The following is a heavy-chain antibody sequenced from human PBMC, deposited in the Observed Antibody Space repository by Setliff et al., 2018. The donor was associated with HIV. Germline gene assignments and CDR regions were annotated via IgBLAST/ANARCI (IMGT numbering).Heavy chain of an antibody. CDR1: GFTFSSPW. V-gene: IGHV3-74*01. CDR2: ITTDGSTT. D-gene: IGHD3-16*01. CDR3: ARPGATGGAYDI. Sequence: PGGSLRLSCAVSGFTFSSPWMHWVRQAPGKGLVWVSFITTDGSTTRYEDSVKGRFTISRDNAKNTLYLQINSLRAEDTAVYYCARPGATGGAYDIWGQGTTVTVSS. J-gene: IGHJ3*02.